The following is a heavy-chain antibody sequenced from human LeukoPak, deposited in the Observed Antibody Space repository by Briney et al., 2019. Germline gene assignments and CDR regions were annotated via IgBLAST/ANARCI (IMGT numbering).Heavy chain of an antibody. CDR3: ARDPTSSWETAFDI. D-gene: IGHD1-26*01. J-gene: IGHJ3*02. CDR1: GFTFSSYA. V-gene: IGHV3-30*04. Sequence: GRSLRLSCAASGFTFSSYAMHWVRQAPGKGLEWVAVISYDGSNKKYADSVKGRFTISRDNAKNSLYLQMNSLRAEDTAVYYCARDPTSSWETAFDIWGQGTMVTVSS. CDR2: ISYDGSNK.